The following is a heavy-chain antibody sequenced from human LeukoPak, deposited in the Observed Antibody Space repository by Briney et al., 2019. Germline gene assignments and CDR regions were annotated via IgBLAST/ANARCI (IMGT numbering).Heavy chain of an antibody. CDR3: ARATTAYCTGGICPNFDY. J-gene: IGHJ4*02. CDR1: GASIRSYY. Sequence: PSETLSLTCTVSGASIRSYYWSWIRQPPGKGLEWIGYIYYSGSTNYNPSLESRVTISVDTSKNQFSLKLSSVTAADTAVYYCARATTAYCTGGICPNFDYWGQGTLVTVSS. D-gene: IGHD2-8*02. CDR2: IYYSGST. V-gene: IGHV4-59*01.